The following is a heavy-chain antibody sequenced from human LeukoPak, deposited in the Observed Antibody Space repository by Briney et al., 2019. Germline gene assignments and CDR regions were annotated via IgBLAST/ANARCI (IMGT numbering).Heavy chain of an antibody. CDR3: ARVGVGETGGRLFDY. CDR1: GASVSGSAYY. V-gene: IGHV4-39*07. J-gene: IGHJ4*02. Sequence: SETLSLTCTVSGASVSGSAYYWGWIRQPPGKGLEWIGSIYYSGSTYYNPSLKSRVTISLDTSKNQCSLKVRSVTAADTAAYYCARVGVGETGGRLFDYWGQGTLVTVSP. CDR2: IYYSGST. D-gene: IGHD1-26*01.